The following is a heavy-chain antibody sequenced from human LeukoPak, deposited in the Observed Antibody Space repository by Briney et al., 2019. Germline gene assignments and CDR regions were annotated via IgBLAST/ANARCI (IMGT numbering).Heavy chain of an antibody. Sequence: SETLSLTCAVYGGSFSGYYWSWIRQAPGKGLKWIGEINDSGRTNYNPSLKSRVTMSVDTSKNQFSLNLRSVTAADTAVYYCARGQRLFGYYYYYMDVWGKGSTVTVSS. CDR1: GGSFSGYY. V-gene: IGHV4-34*01. CDR2: INDSGRT. J-gene: IGHJ6*03. D-gene: IGHD5-12*01. CDR3: ARGQRLFGYYYYYMDV.